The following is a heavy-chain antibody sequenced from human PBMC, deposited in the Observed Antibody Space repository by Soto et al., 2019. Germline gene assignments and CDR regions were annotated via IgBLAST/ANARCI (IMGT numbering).Heavy chain of an antibody. V-gene: IGHV1-3*01. J-gene: IGHJ3*02. D-gene: IGHD5-18*01. CDR3: ARGVQPWLPAHAFDI. Sequence: FQGRVTITRDTSASTAYMELSSLRSEDTAEYYCARGVQPWLPAHAFDIWGQGTMVTVSS.